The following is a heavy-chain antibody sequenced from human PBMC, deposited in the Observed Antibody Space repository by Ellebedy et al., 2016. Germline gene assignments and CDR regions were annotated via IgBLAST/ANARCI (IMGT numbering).Heavy chain of an antibody. J-gene: IGHJ6*02. CDR3: ARVEGQHYGDYGNYYYGMDV. D-gene: IGHD4-17*01. CDR2: IYHSGST. V-gene: IGHV4-4*02. CDR1: GGSISSSNW. Sequence: SETLSLTCAVSGGSISSSNWWSWVRQPPGKGLEWIGEIYHSGSTNYNPSLKSRVTISVEKSKNQFSLKLSSVTAADTAVYYCARVEGQHYGDYGNYYYGMDVWGQGTTVTVSS.